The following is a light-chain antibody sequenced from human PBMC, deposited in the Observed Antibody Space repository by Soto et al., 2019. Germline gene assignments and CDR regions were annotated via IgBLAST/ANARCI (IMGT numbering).Light chain of an antibody. Sequence: EIVLTQSPGTLSLSPGDRATLSCRASQRVSTFLAWYQQRPGQAPRLLISEASNRATGIPARFSGSGSGTDFTLTISRLETEDFAVYYCQQSHNWPRTFGQGTKVDIK. CDR3: QQSHNWPRT. V-gene: IGKV3-11*01. CDR1: QRVSTF. J-gene: IGKJ1*01. CDR2: EAS.